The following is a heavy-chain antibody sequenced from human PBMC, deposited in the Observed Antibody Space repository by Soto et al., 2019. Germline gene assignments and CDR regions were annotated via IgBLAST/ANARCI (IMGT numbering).Heavy chain of an antibody. Sequence: ASVKVSCKASGYTFTSYGISWVRQAPGQGLDCMGWISAYNGNTNYAQKLQGRVTMTTDTSTSTAYMELRSLRSDYTAVYYCARAHDYGDYNGAMDVWGQGTTVTVSS. CDR2: ISAYNGNT. V-gene: IGHV1-18*01. J-gene: IGHJ6*02. CDR3: ARAHDYGDYNGAMDV. CDR1: GYTFTSYG. D-gene: IGHD4-17*01.